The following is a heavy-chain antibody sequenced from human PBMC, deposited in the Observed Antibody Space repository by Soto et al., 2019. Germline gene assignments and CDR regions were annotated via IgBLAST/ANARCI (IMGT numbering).Heavy chain of an antibody. CDR3: ARRARLRYFDWSDIGGGYYYGMDV. J-gene: IGHJ6*02. CDR2: IYYSGST. Sequence: SETLSLACTVSGGSISSSSHYWGWIRQPPGKGLEWIGSIYYSGSTYYNPSLKSRVTISVDTSKNQFCLKLSSVTAADTAVYYCARRARLRYFDWSDIGGGYYYGMDVWGQGTTVT. V-gene: IGHV4-39*01. D-gene: IGHD3-9*01. CDR1: GGSISSSSHY.